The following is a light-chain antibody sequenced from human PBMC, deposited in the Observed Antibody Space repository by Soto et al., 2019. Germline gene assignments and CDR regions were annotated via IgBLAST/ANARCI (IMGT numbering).Light chain of an antibody. J-gene: IGLJ1*01. CDR1: SSDVGSYPL. CDR2: EVF. Sequence: QSALPQPASVSGSPGQSITISCTGTSSDVGSYPLVSWYQQHPGEAPKLLIFEVFRRPSGVFNRFSGSKSGNTASLTISGLQAEDEAEYYCCSYAGSSSPYVFGTGTKLTVL. CDR3: CSYAGSSSPYV. V-gene: IGLV2-23*02.